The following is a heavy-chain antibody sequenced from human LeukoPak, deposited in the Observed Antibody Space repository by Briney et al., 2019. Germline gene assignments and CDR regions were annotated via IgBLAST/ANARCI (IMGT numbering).Heavy chain of an antibody. D-gene: IGHD5-18*01. J-gene: IGHJ4*02. CDR2: ALYTGST. Sequence: SETLSLTCSVSGGSISSYFWSWIRQAPGKGPEWVGYALYTGSTEYNPALKSRVTISLDTSNNQFSLRLSSVTAADTAVYYCARDNGYSYGIDYWGQGRLVTVSS. CDR1: GGSISSYF. V-gene: IGHV4-59*01. CDR3: ARDNGYSYGIDY.